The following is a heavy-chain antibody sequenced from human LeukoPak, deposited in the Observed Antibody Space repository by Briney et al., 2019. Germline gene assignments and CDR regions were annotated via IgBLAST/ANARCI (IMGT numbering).Heavy chain of an antibody. Sequence: PSETLSLTCTVSGGSISSYYWSWIRQPPGKGMEWIGYVYYSGSTSYNPSPKCPVTISVDTPNNQSSLKPSSVTAADTAVDYCARWVTHAFDISGQGTTVTASS. J-gene: IGHJ3*02. CDR1: GGSISSYY. D-gene: IGHD4-23*01. V-gene: IGHV4-59*01. CDR2: VYYSGST. CDR3: ARWVTHAFDI.